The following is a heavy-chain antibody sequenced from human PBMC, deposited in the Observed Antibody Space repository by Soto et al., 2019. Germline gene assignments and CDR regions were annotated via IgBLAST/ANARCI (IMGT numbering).Heavy chain of an antibody. CDR1: GFTFRDYG. CDR2: ISGGAT. V-gene: IGHV3-23*01. D-gene: IGHD3-10*01. CDR3: TKDSGWTSAD. Sequence: EVQLLESGGGLVQPGGSRRLSCASAGFTFRDYGMSWVRQALGMGLEWVSGISGGATYYADSVKGRFVISRDDSKNTLYLEMDSLRVEDTAVYYCTKDSGWTSADWGQGSLVTVSS. J-gene: IGHJ4*02.